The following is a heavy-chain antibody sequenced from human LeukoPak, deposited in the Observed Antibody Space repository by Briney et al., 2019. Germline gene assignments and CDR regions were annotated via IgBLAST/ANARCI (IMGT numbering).Heavy chain of an antibody. J-gene: IGHJ4*02. Sequence: GGSLRLSCAASGFTFSSYAMTWVRQPPGKGLEWVAFIPYDGSSKTYADSVKGRFTISRDNSKNTLYLQMNSLRAEDTAVYYCAKDIRWSFDYWGQGTLVTVSS. CDR2: IPYDGSSK. CDR1: GFTFSSYA. V-gene: IGHV3-30*02. CDR3: AKDIRWSFDY. D-gene: IGHD4-23*01.